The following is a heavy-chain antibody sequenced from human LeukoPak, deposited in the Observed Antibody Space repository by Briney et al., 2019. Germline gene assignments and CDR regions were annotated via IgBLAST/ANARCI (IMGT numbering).Heavy chain of an antibody. J-gene: IGHJ4*02. CDR1: GYTFTSYG. Sequence: ASVKVSCKASGYTFTSYGISWVRQAPGQGLEWXXWISAYNGNTNYAQKLQGRVTMTTDTSTSTAYMELRSLRSDDTAVYYCARVIAAAGTDYFDYWGQGTLVTVSS. V-gene: IGHV1-18*01. CDR2: ISAYNGNT. CDR3: ARVIAAAGTDYFDY. D-gene: IGHD6-13*01.